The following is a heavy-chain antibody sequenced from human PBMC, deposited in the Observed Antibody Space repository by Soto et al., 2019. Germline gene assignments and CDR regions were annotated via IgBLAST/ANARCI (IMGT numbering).Heavy chain of an antibody. CDR3: ASVRGRYYYDGGVFLHYLDI. V-gene: IGHV4-30-4*01. CDR2: VYHNGGT. D-gene: IGHD3-22*01. J-gene: IGHJ4*02. CDR1: GGSIRSGDYY. Sequence: PSETLSLTCTVSGGSIRSGDYYWSWIRHPPGKGLECVGYVYHNGGTEYNSSLKSRVSISLDTSKNQFSLKLNSVTAADTAVYYCASVRGRYYYDGGVFLHYLDIWGRAPLVTVS.